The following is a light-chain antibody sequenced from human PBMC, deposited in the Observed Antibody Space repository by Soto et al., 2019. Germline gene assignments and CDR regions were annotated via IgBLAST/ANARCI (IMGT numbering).Light chain of an antibody. CDR3: AAWDGSLNGWV. V-gene: IGLV1-44*01. Sequence: QSVLTQAPSASGTPGQRVTISCSGSSSNIGSNTVSWYQQVPGTAPKVLIYSNVQRPSGVPDRFSGYKSGTSASLAIGGLQSEDEADYYCAAWDGSLNGWVFGGGTKLTVL. J-gene: IGLJ3*02. CDR1: SSNIGSNT. CDR2: SNV.